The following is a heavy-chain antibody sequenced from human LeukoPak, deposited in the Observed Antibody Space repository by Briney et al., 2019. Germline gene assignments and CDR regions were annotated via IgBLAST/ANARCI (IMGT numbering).Heavy chain of an antibody. Sequence: VASVKVSCKASGYTFTGYYMHWVRQAPGQGLEWMGGIIPIFGTANYAQKFQGRVTITADESTSTAYMELSSLRSEDTAVYYCARNGYYDILTGPDYWGQGTLVTVSS. CDR3: ARNGYYDILTGPDY. V-gene: IGHV1-69*13. CDR1: GYTFTGYY. J-gene: IGHJ4*02. CDR2: IIPIFGTA. D-gene: IGHD3-9*01.